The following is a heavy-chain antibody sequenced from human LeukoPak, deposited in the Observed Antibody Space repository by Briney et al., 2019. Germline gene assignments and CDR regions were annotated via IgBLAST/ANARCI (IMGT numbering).Heavy chain of an antibody. J-gene: IGHJ4*02. D-gene: IGHD1-26*01. CDR2: INPSGGST. CDR1: GYTFTSYY. V-gene: IGHV1-46*01. CDR3: ARVLRLVGATNEDYFDY. Sequence: ASVNVSCKASGYTFTSYYMHWVRQAPGQGLEWMGIINPSGGSTSYAQKFQGRVTMTRDTSTSTVYMELSSLRSEDTAVYYCARVLRLVGATNEDYFDYWGQGTLVTVSS.